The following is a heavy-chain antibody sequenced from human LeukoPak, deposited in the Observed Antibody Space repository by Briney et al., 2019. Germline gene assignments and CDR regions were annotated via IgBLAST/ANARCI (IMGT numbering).Heavy chain of an antibody. J-gene: IGHJ4*02. D-gene: IGHD2-21*02. Sequence: PGGSLRLSCAASGFTFSTYGMHWVRQAPGKGLEWVATIWHDGTNKYYADFMKGRFTISRDNSKNTLYLQMNSLRAEVTAVYSCARAYKGRYCDGDCYSGPGAIWGQGTLVTVSS. V-gene: IGHV3-33*01. CDR1: GFTFSTYG. CDR3: ARAYKGRYCDGDCYSGPGAI. CDR2: IWHDGTNK.